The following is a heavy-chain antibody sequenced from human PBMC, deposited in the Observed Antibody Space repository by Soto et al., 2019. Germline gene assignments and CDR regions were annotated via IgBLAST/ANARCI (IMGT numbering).Heavy chain of an antibody. D-gene: IGHD1-26*01. Sequence: GESLKISCQGSGYSFTTYWISWVRQMPGKGLEWMGKIDPADSSTNYSPSFQGHITISVDRSINTAHLQFSSLKAADTAVYYCARLEKWYYNYYGLDVWGQGTMATVSS. J-gene: IGHJ6*02. CDR3: ARLEKWYYNYYGLDV. V-gene: IGHV5-10-1*01. CDR2: IDPADSST. CDR1: GYSFTTYW.